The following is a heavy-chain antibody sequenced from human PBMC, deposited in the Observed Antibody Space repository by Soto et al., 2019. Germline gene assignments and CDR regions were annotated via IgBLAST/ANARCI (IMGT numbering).Heavy chain of an antibody. CDR1: GDTFKNYA. D-gene: IGHD5-12*01. V-gene: IGHV1-69*01. Sequence: QVQLVQSGAEVRKPGSSVKVSCRASGDTFKNYAISWVRQAPGQGLEWMGGIIPIFGKTDYAQTFHGRVTINGDESTYTAHMELRGLRSDDTALSYCATSGYNYGPFEYWGRGLLVTVSS. CDR2: IIPIFGKT. J-gene: IGHJ4*01. CDR3: ATSGYNYGPFEY.